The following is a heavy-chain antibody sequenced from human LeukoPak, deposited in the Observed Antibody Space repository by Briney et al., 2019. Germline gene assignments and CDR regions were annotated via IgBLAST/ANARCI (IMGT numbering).Heavy chain of an antibody. V-gene: IGHV4-4*07. Sequence: SETLSLTCTVSGCSISSYYWSWIRQPAGKGLEWIGRIYSSGSTNYNPSLKSRVTMSVDTSKNQFSLKLSYVTAADTAVYYCARSYGSGSYPWFDPWGQGTLVTVSS. CDR2: IYSSGST. D-gene: IGHD3-10*01. J-gene: IGHJ5*02. CDR3: ARSYGSGSYPWFDP. CDR1: GCSISSYY.